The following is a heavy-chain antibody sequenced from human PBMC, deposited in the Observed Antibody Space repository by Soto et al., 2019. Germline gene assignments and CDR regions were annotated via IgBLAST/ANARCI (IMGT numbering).Heavy chain of an antibody. V-gene: IGHV3-23*01. CDR2: ISGSGGST. CDR1: GFTFSSYA. J-gene: IGHJ1*01. Sequence: GGSLRLSCAASGFTFSSYARSWVRQAPGKGLEWVSAISGSGGSTYYADSVKGRFTISRDNSKNTLYLQMNSLRAEDTAVYYCAADDSIGLHHWGQGTLVTVYS. D-gene: IGHD3-22*01. CDR3: AADDSIGLHH.